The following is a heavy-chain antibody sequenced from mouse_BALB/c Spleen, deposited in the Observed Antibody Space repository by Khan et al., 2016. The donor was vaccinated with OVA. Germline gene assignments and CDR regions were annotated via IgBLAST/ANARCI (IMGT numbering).Heavy chain of an antibody. CDR1: GYSFTNYG. CDR2: INTYTGEP. Sequence: QIQLVQSGPEVKKPGETVKISCKASGYSFTNYGMNWVRQAPGKGLKWMGWINTYTGEPTYADDFKGRFAFSLETSASTAYLQINSLKNEDTATYFCASGGYWYVDVWGAGTTVTVSS. J-gene: IGHJ1*01. CDR3: ASGGYWYVDV. D-gene: IGHD1-1*02. V-gene: IGHV9-3-1*01.